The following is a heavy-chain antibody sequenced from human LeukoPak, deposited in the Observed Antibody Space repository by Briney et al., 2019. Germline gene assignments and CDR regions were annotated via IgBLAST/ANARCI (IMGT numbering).Heavy chain of an antibody. CDR2: ISYDGSNK. D-gene: IGHD1-26*01. V-gene: IGHV3-30-3*01. J-gene: IGHJ4*02. CDR1: GFTFSSYA. Sequence: GGSLRLSCAASGFTFSSYAMHWVRQAPGKGLEWVAVISYDGSNKYYADSVKGRFTISRDNSKNTLYLQMNSLRAEDTAVYYCARENDWGGSLVSYFAYGGQETLVTVPS. CDR3: ARENDWGGSLVSYFAY.